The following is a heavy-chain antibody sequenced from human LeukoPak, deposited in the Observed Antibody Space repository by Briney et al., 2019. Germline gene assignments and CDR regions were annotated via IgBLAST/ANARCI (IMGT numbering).Heavy chain of an antibody. CDR1: GGSISSTSYY. D-gene: IGHD6-13*01. V-gene: IGHV4-39*01. J-gene: IGHJ6*03. CDR3: ARGFRGSIAAGYYFYYYMDV. CDR2: IYYTGST. Sequence: TSETLSLTCAVSGGSISSTSYYWGWIRQPPGKGLEWIGTIYYTGSTDLNPSLRSRVTISVDTSRNQFSLKLSSATAADTAVYYCARGFRGSIAAGYYFYYYMDVWGKGTTVTVSS.